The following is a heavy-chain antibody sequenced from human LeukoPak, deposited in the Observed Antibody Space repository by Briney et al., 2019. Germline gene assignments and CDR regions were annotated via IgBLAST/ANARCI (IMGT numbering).Heavy chain of an antibody. Sequence: GASVKVSCKASGYTFTSYGISWVRQAPGQGLEWMGWISAYNGNTNYAQKLLGRVTMTTDTSTSTAYMELRSLRSDDTAVYYCARGGTMVRGASYYYGMDVWGKGTTVTVSS. CDR3: ARGGTMVRGASYYYGMDV. D-gene: IGHD3-10*01. V-gene: IGHV1-18*04. J-gene: IGHJ6*04. CDR2: ISAYNGNT. CDR1: GYTFTSYG.